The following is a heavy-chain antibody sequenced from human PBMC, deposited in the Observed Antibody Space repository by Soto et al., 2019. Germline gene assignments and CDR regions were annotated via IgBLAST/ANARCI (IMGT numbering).Heavy chain of an antibody. CDR1: GFTFSSYE. Sequence: EVHLVESGGGLVQPGGSLRLSCAGSGFTFSSYEMNWVRQAPGKGLEWLSYISSSGNTIYQADSVKGRFTISRDNAKNSLYLQMNSLRAEDTAVYYCARERLRTGDYWGQGTLVTVSS. V-gene: IGHV3-48*03. CDR3: ARERLRTGDY. D-gene: IGHD3-3*01. CDR2: ISSSGNTI. J-gene: IGHJ4*02.